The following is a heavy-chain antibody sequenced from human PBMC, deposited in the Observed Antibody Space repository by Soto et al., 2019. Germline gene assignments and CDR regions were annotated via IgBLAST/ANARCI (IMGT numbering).Heavy chain of an antibody. CDR2: INSDTSNT. D-gene: IGHD1-26*01. J-gene: IGHJ4*02. CDR3: ALEEPYLANFDY. CDR1: GIDFRRYW. V-gene: IGHV3-74*01. Sequence: EVQLVESGGGLVQPGGSLRLSCAASGIDFRRYWMHWVRQAPGKGLVWVARINSDTSNTEYADSVRGRFTISRDNAKNPLYLHMKGLRADDTAVYYCALEEPYLANFDYWGQGTLVTVSS.